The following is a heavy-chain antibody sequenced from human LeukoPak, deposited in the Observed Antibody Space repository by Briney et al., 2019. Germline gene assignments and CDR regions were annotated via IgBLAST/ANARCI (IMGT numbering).Heavy chain of an antibody. CDR3: ARDLTYNSWYYFDS. CDR1: GFTFSYYG. Sequence: GGSLRLSCAASGFTFSYYGMHWVRQAPGKGLEWVAFIGYDGTDKYYADSVKGRFTISRDNSKSTLSLHMNSLRAEDTAVYYCARDLTYNSWYYFDSWGQGTLVTVSS. D-gene: IGHD6-13*01. V-gene: IGHV3-30*02. J-gene: IGHJ4*02. CDR2: IGYDGTDK.